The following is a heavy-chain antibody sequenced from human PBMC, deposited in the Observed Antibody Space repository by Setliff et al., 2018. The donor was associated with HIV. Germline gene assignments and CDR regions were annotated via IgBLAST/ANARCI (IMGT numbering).Heavy chain of an antibody. CDR3: ARESPDGLDY. D-gene: IGHD2-8*01. Sequence: PSLTCTVSGGSISSRSYYWSWLRQPAGKGLEWIGRIYSNGNTDYNPSLKSRVTISGDTSKNQFSLKVNSVTAADTAMYFCARESPDGLDYWGQGTLVTVSS. CDR1: GGSISSRSYY. CDR2: IYSNGNT. J-gene: IGHJ4*02. V-gene: IGHV4-61*02.